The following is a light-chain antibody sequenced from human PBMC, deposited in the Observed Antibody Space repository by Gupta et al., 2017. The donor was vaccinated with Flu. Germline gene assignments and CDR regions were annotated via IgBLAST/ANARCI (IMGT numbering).Light chain of an antibody. J-gene: IGKJ2*01. Sequence: EVVMTQSPLSLPVTVGQPASISCRSSQSRVYTDGITYLNWYHQRPGQSPRRLICRGSNRDCGVPDRFSGSGSGTDFTLKISSVEAEDVGVYYCRQGKHRMYSFGQGTKMDIE. V-gene: IGKV2-30*01. CDR3: RQGKHRMYS. CDR1: QSRVYTDGITY. CDR2: RGS.